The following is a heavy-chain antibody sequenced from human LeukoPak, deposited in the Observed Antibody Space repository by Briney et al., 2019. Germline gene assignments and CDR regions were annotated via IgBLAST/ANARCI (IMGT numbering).Heavy chain of an antibody. Sequence: GGSLRLSCAASGFTFSIYAMSWVRQAPGKGLEWVSSISSSSSYIYYADSVKGRFTISRDNAKNPLYLQMNSLRAEDTAVYYCARESLGSTFDYWGQGTLVTVSS. V-gene: IGHV3-21*01. J-gene: IGHJ4*02. CDR3: ARESLGSTFDY. CDR1: GFTFSIYA. CDR2: ISSSSSYI. D-gene: IGHD3-10*01.